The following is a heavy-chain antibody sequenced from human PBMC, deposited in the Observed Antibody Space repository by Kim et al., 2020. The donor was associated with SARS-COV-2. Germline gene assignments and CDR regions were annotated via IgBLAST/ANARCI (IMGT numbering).Heavy chain of an antibody. Sequence: ASVKVSCKASGYTFTSYYMHWVRQAPGQGLEWMGIINPSGGSTSYAQKFQGRVTMTRDTSTSTVYMELSSLRSEDTAVYYCARVAGIVGRYFDWFPPGGWFDPWGQGTLVTVSS. CDR2: INPSGGST. V-gene: IGHV1-46*01. CDR1: GYTFTSYY. J-gene: IGHJ5*02. CDR3: ARVAGIVGRYFDWFPPGGWFDP. D-gene: IGHD3-9*01.